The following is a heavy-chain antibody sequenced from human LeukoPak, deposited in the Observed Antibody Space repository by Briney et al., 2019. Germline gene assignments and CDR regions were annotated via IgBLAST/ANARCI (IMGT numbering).Heavy chain of an antibody. CDR3: AREAAAAGTTYWYFDL. J-gene: IGHJ2*01. D-gene: IGHD6-13*01. V-gene: IGHV4-34*01. CDR1: GGSFSGYY. Sequence: SETLSLTCAVYGGSFSGYYWSWIRQPPGKGLEWIGEINHSGSTNYNPSLKSRVTISVDTSKNQFSLKPSSVTAADTAVYYCAREAAAAGTTYWYFDLWGRGTLVTVSS. CDR2: INHSGST.